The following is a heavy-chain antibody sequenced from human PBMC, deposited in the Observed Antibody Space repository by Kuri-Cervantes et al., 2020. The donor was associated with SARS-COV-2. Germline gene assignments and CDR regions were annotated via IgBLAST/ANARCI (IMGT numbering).Heavy chain of an antibody. Sequence: ASVKVSCKASGYAFTTYGITWVRQAPGQGLEWMGWISGYNDNTKYAQKLQGRVIMTTDTSTNTAYMELRSLRSDDTAVYYCARDPNVNAHATEGYWFEPWGQGILVTVSS. CDR1: GYAFTTYG. V-gene: IGHV1-18*01. J-gene: IGHJ5*02. D-gene: IGHD2-2*01. CDR3: ARDPNVNAHATEGYWFEP. CDR2: ISGYNDNT.